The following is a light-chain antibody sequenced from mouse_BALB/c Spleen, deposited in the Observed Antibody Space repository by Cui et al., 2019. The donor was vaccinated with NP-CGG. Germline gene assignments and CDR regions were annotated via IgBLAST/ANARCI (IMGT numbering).Light chain of an antibody. CDR2: GTN. CDR1: TGAVTTSNY. CDR3: ALWYSNHWV. Sequence: VVTQESALTTSPGETVTLTCRSSTGAVTTSNYANWVQEKPDHLFTGLICGTNNRAPGIPARFSGSLIGDKAALTITGAQTEDEAIYFCALWYSNHWVFGGGTKLTVL. V-gene: IGLV1*01. J-gene: IGLJ1*01.